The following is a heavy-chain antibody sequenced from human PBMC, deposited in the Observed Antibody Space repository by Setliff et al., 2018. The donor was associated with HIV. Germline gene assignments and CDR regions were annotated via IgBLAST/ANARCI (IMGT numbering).Heavy chain of an antibody. D-gene: IGHD6-19*01. Sequence: GESLKISCQGPGYSFTRYWIGWVRQMPGKGLEWMGFIYPGNSDTTYSPSFQGQVTISADKSISTAYLQWSSLKASDTAMYYCAKHLSPGSGWYSKARGMDVWGQGTTVTVSS. J-gene: IGHJ6*02. CDR1: GYSFTRYW. CDR2: IYPGNSDT. V-gene: IGHV5-51*01. CDR3: AKHLSPGSGWYSKARGMDV.